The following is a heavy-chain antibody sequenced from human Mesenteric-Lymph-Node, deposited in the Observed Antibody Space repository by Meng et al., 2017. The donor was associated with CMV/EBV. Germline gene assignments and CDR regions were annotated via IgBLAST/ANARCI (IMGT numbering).Heavy chain of an antibody. CDR3: ARRTGEGGYSWNYDLESYYYGMDV. CDR1: GFTFSAYS. D-gene: IGHD1-7*01. CDR2: IYDTGKK. V-gene: IGHV3-23*05. Sequence: GGSLRLSCSASGFTFSAYSMNWVRQTPSKGLEWVSIIYDTGKKFYADSVKGRFTISRDNAKNSLYLQMNSLRAEDTALYYCARRTGEGGYSWNYDLESYYYGMDVWGQGTTVTVSS. J-gene: IGHJ6*02.